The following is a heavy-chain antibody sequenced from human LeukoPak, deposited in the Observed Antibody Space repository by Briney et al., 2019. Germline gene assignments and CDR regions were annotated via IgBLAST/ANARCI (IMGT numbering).Heavy chain of an antibody. CDR1: GFIFSDYG. D-gene: IGHD1-26*01. Sequence: PGGSLRLSCAASGFIFSDYGMHWVRQAPGKGLEWVAVIWNDGSNTYHGDSVKGLFTISRDNSKNTVYLQMNSLRAEDTAVYYCARDNAGLVKHLDAFDLWGQGTMVTVAS. J-gene: IGHJ3*01. CDR2: IWNDGSNT. V-gene: IGHV3-33*01. CDR3: ARDNAGLVKHLDAFDL.